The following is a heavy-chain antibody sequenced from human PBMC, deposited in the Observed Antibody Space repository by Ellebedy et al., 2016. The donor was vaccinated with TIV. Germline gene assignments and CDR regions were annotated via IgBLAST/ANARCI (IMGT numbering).Heavy chain of an antibody. V-gene: IGHV3-9*01. J-gene: IGHJ4*02. D-gene: IGHD3-3*01. CDR2: FTWNRDRV. CDR1: GSTFDAYA. CDR3: AKDLERGLGWSPSAFDY. Sequence: GGSLRLPXAASGSTFDAYAMHWVRRVPGKGWEWVPGFTWNRDRVAYADSVKGGFTISRDNAKKSLYLQMYSLRPADTAVYYCAKDLERGLGWSPSAFDYWGQGTLVTVSS.